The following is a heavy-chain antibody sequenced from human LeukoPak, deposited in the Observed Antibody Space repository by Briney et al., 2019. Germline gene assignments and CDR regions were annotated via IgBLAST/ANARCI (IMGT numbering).Heavy chain of an antibody. CDR2: ISSSGSTI. D-gene: IGHD2-21*02. CDR3: ARDRYLVVTAIGWFDP. Sequence: GGSLRLSCAASGFTFSSYEMNWVRQAPGKGLEWVSYISSSGSTIYYADSVKGRFTISRDNAKNSLYLQMNSLRAEDTAVYYCARDRYLVVTAIGWFDPWGQGTLVTVSS. J-gene: IGHJ5*02. V-gene: IGHV3-48*03. CDR1: GFTFSSYE.